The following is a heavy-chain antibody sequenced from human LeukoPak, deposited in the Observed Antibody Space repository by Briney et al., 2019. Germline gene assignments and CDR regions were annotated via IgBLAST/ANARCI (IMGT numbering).Heavy chain of an antibody. J-gene: IGHJ6*02. CDR2: ISAYNGNT. D-gene: IGHD4-17*01. CDR1: GYTFTSYG. CDR3: TRDSTVTIRPTDGRYHGMDV. Sequence: ASVKVSCKASGYTFTSYGISWVRQAPGQGLEWMGWISAYNGNTNYAQKLQGRVTMTTDTSTSTAYMELRSLRSDDTAVYYCTRDSTVTIRPTDGRYHGMDVWGQGTTVTVSS. V-gene: IGHV1-18*01.